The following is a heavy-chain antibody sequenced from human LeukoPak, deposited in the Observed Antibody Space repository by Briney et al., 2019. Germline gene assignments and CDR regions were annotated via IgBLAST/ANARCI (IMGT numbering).Heavy chain of an antibody. J-gene: IGHJ4*02. CDR3: GRKSASRKTSEFDY. V-gene: IGHV1-2*02. Sequence: ASVKVSRKASGYTFTGYYMHWVRQAPGQGLEWMGWIHPNSGGTNYAQKFQGRVTMTRDTSISTAYMELSRLTFDDTAVYYCGRKSASRKTSEFDYWGQGTLVTVSS. CDR2: IHPNSGGT. CDR1: GYTFTGYY. D-gene: IGHD2-2*01.